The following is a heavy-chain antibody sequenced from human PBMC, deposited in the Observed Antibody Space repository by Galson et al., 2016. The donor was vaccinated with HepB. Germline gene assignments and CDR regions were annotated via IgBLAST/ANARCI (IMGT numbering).Heavy chain of an antibody. V-gene: IGHV3-7*01. D-gene: IGHD6-19*01. CDR1: GFSFGNSW. CDR2: INQDASGK. J-gene: IGHJ3*01. Sequence: SLRLSCAASGFSFGNSWMTWVRQAPGKGLEWVASINQDASGKYYVDSVKGRFSISRDNVKNTLWLQMSGLRVDDTSMYYRASGYTSGVWGQGTMVTVSS. CDR3: ASGYTSGV.